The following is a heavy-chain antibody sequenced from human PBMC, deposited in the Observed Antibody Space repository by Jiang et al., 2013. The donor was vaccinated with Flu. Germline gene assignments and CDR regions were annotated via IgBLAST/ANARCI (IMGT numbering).Heavy chain of an antibody. CDR3: ARDEILGDGYMAIRYFDL. J-gene: IGHJ2*01. D-gene: IGHD5-24*01. CDR1: GGSISSYY. V-gene: IGHV4-59*01. Sequence: SLTCTVSGGSISSYYWSWIRQPPGKGLEWIGYIYYSGSTNYNPSLKSRVTISVDTSKNQFSLKLSSVTAADTAVYYCARDEILGDGYMAIRYFDLWGRGTLVTVSS. CDR2: IYYSGST.